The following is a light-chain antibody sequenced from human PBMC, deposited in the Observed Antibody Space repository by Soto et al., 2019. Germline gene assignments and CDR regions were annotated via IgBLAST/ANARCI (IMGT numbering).Light chain of an antibody. CDR2: GAS. Sequence: EIVMTQPPGTLSVSPGERATLSCRASQSVSSNLAWYQQKPGQAPRLLIYGASSRATGIPDRFSGSGSGTDFTLTISRLEPEDFAVYYCQQYGSSPRTFGQGTKVDIK. V-gene: IGKV3-20*01. CDR1: QSVSSN. CDR3: QQYGSSPRT. J-gene: IGKJ1*01.